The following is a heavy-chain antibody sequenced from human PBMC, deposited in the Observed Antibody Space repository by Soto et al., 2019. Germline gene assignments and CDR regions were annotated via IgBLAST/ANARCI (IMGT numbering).Heavy chain of an antibody. CDR3: AREAAAGNIGYYYYGMDV. Sequence: SETLSLTCTVSGGSISSGDYYWSWIRQPPGKGLEWIGYIYYSGSTYYNPSLKSRVTISVDTSKNQFSLKLSSVTAADTAVYYCAREAAAGNIGYYYYGMDVWGQGTTVTVSS. CDR1: GGSISSGDYY. CDR2: IYYSGST. V-gene: IGHV4-30-4*01. J-gene: IGHJ6*02. D-gene: IGHD6-13*01.